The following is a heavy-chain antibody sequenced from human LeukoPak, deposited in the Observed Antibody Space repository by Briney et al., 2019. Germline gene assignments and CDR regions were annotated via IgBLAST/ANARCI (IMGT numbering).Heavy chain of an antibody. CDR1: GGSISSYY. CDR2: IYYSGST. Sequence: SETLSLTCTVSGGSISSYYWSWIRQPPGKGLEWIGYIYYSGSTNYNPSLKSRVTISVDTSKNQFSLKLSSVTAADTAVYYCARGDTGTTLYYFDYWGQGTLVTVSS. D-gene: IGHD1-7*01. V-gene: IGHV4-59*12. CDR3: ARGDTGTTLYYFDY. J-gene: IGHJ4*02.